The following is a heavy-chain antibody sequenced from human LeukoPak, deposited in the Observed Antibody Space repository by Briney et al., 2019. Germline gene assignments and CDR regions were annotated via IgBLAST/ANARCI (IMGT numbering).Heavy chain of an antibody. CDR1: GGSISSSSYY. D-gene: IGHD3-10*01. V-gene: IGHV4-39*07. Sequence: SETLSLTCTVSGGSISSSSYYWGWIRQPPGKGLEWIGSIYHSGSTYYNPSLKSRVTISVDTSKNQFSLKLSSVTAADTAVYYCARLVGGSGSNAHYYYYYYMDVWGKGTTVTVSS. CDR2: IYHSGST. CDR3: ARLVGGSGSNAHYYYYYYMDV. J-gene: IGHJ6*03.